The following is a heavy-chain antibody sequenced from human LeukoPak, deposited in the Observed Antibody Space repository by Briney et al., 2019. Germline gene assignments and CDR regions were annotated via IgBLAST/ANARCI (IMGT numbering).Heavy chain of an antibody. D-gene: IGHD3-22*01. CDR1: GGSISSGSYY. V-gene: IGHV4-61*09. CDR2: IYTSGIT. Sequence: SETLSLTCTVSGGSISSGSYYWSWIRQPAGKGLEWIGHIYTSGITNYNPSLKSRVTISVDTSKNQFSLKLSSVTAADTAVYYCAARNYYDSTGYYYFDYWGQGTLVTVSS. J-gene: IGHJ4*02. CDR3: AARNYYDSTGYYYFDY.